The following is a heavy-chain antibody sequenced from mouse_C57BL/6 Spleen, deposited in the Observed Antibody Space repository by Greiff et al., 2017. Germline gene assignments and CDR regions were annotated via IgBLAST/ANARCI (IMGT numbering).Heavy chain of an antibody. CDR3: ARSGYDLYFDY. Sequence: QVQLQQPGAELVKPGASVKLSCKASGYTFTSYWMHWVKQRPGRGLEWIGRIDPSSGGTKYNEKFKSKATLTVDKPSSTVYMQLSSLSSEDSAVCYCARSGYDLYFDYWGQGTTLTVSS. V-gene: IGHV1-72*01. CDR1: GYTFTSYW. D-gene: IGHD2-4*01. CDR2: IDPSSGGT. J-gene: IGHJ2*01.